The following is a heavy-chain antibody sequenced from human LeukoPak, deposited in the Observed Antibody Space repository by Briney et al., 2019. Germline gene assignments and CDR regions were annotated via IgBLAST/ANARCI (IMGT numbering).Heavy chain of an antibody. Sequence: PSETLSLTCIVSGGSISSYYWSWIRQPPGKGLEWIGYICYSGSTNYNPSLKSRVTISVDTSKNQFSLKVNSVTAADTAVFYCASFSESDAFDIWGQGTMVTVSS. J-gene: IGHJ3*02. CDR2: ICYSGST. D-gene: IGHD2/OR15-2a*01. CDR1: GGSISSYY. V-gene: IGHV4-59*12. CDR3: ASFSESDAFDI.